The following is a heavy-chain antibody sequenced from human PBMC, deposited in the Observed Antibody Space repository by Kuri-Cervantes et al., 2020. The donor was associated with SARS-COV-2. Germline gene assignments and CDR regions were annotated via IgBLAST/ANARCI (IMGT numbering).Heavy chain of an antibody. V-gene: IGHV3-11*01. CDR1: GFTFSDYY. CDR3: TTSWIQLWGSDY. Sequence: GGSLRLSCAASGFTFSDYYMSWIRQAPGKGLEWVSYISSSGSTIYYADSVKGRFTISRDNAKNSLYLQMNSLKTEDTAVYYCTTSWIQLWGSDYWGQGTLVTVSS. J-gene: IGHJ4*02. CDR2: ISSSGSTI. D-gene: IGHD5-18*01.